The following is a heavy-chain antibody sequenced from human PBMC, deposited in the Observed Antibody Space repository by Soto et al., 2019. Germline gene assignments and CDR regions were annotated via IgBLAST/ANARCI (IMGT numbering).Heavy chain of an antibody. D-gene: IGHD6-13*01. J-gene: IGHJ6*02. CDR3: ARDRKHSSSWYFGYYYGMDV. CDR1: GGTFSSYA. V-gene: IGHV1-69*13. CDR2: IIPIFGTA. Sequence: SVKVSCKASGGTFSSYAISWVRQAPGQGLEWMGGIIPIFGTANYAQKFQGRVTITADESTSTAYMELSSLRSEDTAVYYCARDRKHSSSWYFGYYYGMDVWGQGTKVTVSS.